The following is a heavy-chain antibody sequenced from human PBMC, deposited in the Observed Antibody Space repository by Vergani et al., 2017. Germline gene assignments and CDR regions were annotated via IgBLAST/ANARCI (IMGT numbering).Heavy chain of an antibody. CDR3: ARDRRDTVVLWFGELHWYDP. CDR1: GFTFSDYY. CDR2: ISSRGSTI. V-gene: IGHV3-11*01. J-gene: IGHJ5*02. D-gene: IGHD3-10*01. Sequence: QVQLVESGGGLVKPGGSLRLSCAASGFTFSDYYMSWIRQAPGQGLAWVSYISSRGSTIYYADSVKGRFTISRDNAKHSLYLQMNSLSAEDTAVYYCARDRRDTVVLWFGELHWYDPWGQGTLVTVSS.